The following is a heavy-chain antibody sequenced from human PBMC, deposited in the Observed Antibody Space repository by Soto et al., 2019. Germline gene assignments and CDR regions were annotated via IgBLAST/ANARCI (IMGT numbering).Heavy chain of an antibody. CDR1: GGSISSGGYY. CDR2: IYHSGST. Sequence: QLQLQESGSGLVKPSQNLSLTCAVSGGSISSGGYYWSWIRQPPGKGLEWMGYIYHSGSTYYNPSLKRRVTISVDRSKNQFSLKLSSVTAADTAVYYCARDKVYCSSTSCINWFDPWGQGTLVTVSS. CDR3: ARDKVYCSSTSCINWFDP. V-gene: IGHV4-30-2*01. J-gene: IGHJ5*02. D-gene: IGHD2-2*01.